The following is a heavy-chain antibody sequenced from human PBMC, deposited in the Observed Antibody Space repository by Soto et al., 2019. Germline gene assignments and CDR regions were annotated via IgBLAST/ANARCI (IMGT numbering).Heavy chain of an antibody. CDR3: ASTRHYYDSSGYSPDY. V-gene: IGHV5-10-1*01. J-gene: IGHJ4*02. D-gene: IGHD3-22*01. CDR1: GCSFTSYW. Sequence: PGESLKISCKGSGCSFTSYWISWVRQMPGKGLEWMGRIDPSDSYTNYSPSFQGHVTISADKSISTAYLQWSSLKASDTAMYYCASTRHYYDSSGYSPDYWGQGTLVTVSS. CDR2: IDPSDSYT.